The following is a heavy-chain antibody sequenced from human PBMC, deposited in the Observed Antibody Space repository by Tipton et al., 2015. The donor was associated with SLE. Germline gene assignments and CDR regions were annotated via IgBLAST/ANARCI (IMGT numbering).Heavy chain of an antibody. CDR3: ARVGLGFGTTSHDAFDI. CDR2: IYHSGST. D-gene: IGHD1-1*01. V-gene: IGHV4-38-2*02. Sequence: TLSLTCTVSGYSISSGYYWGWIRQPPGKGLEWIGSIYHSGSTYYNPSLKSRVTISVDTSKNQFSLKLSSVTAADTAVYYCARVGLGFGTTSHDAFDIWGQGTMVTVSS. CDR1: GYSISSGYY. J-gene: IGHJ3*02.